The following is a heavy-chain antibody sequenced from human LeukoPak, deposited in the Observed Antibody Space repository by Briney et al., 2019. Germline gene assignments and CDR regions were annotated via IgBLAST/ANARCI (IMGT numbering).Heavy chain of an antibody. J-gene: IGHJ4*02. CDR2: INPTGGST. Sequence: ASVKVSCKASGYTFTNYYMHWVRQAPGQGLEWVGLINPTGGSTTYAQKFQGRVTITRNTSISTAYMELSSLRSEDTAVYYCARGAVAGGDSFGYWGQGTLVTVSS. CDR1: GYTFTNYY. D-gene: IGHD6-19*01. CDR3: ARGAVAGGDSFGY. V-gene: IGHV1-46*01.